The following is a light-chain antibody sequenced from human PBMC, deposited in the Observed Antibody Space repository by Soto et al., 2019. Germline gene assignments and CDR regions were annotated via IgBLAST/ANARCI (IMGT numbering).Light chain of an antibody. J-gene: IGKJ4*01. CDR2: DAS. Sequence: EIVMTQSPATLSVSPGERATLSCRASQSISSNLAWYQQKPGQAPRLVIYDASTRATDTPARFSGSGSGTEFTLTISSLQSEDLALYYYQQYDDWPLTFGGGTKVEIK. CDR1: QSISSN. V-gene: IGKV3D-15*01. CDR3: QQYDDWPLT.